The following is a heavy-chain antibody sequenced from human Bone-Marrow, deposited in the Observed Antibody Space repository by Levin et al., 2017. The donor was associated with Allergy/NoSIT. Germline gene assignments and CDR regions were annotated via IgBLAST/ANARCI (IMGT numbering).Heavy chain of an antibody. Sequence: SETLSLTCTVSGGSISSGGYYWSWIRQHPGKGLEWIGYIYYSGSTYYNPSLKSRVTISVDTSKNQFSLKLSSVTAADTAVYYCAREGGDFWSGDYAPDYWGQGTLVTVSS. J-gene: IGHJ4*02. D-gene: IGHD3-3*01. V-gene: IGHV4-31*03. CDR2: IYYSGST. CDR1: GGSISSGGYY. CDR3: AREGGDFWSGDYAPDY.